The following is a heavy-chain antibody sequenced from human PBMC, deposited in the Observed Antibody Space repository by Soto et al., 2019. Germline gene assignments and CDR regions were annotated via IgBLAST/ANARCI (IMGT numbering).Heavy chain of an antibody. J-gene: IGHJ6*03. CDR3: ARLERFWSGYPNLYYYYMDV. CDR2: ISSSSSYI. D-gene: IGHD3-3*02. V-gene: IGHV3-21*01. Sequence: GGSLRLSCAASGFTFSSYSMNWVRQAPGKGLEWVSSISSSSSYIYYADSVKGRFTISRDNAKNSLYLQMNSLRAEDTAVYYCARLERFWSGYPNLYYYYMDVWGKGTTVTVSS. CDR1: GFTFSSYS.